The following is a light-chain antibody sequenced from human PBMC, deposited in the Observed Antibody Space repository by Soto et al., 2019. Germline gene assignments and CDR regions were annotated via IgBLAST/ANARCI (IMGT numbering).Light chain of an antibody. V-gene: IGKV1-39*01. J-gene: IGKJ2*01. CDR2: SAT. CDR3: HQSYTAAH. CDR1: QSIGSY. Sequence: DIQMTQSPSSLSASVGDRVTITFRASQSIGSYLNWYQQKPGKAPKLLIHSATILHGGVPSKLSVSESRTDFTPTIYYLQPGDVAAYFCHQSYTAAHVGRGTKFVIK.